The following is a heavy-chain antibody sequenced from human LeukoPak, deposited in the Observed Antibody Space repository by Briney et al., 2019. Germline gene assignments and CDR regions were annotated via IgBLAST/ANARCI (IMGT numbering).Heavy chain of an antibody. V-gene: IGHV3-11*04. Sequence: GGSLRLSCAASGYTFSDYYMSWIRQAPGKGLEWVSYISSSGSTIYYADSVRGRFTISRDNAKNSLYLQMNSLRAEDTAVYYCARVRMTTVTVYYFDYWGQGTLVTVSS. D-gene: IGHD4-17*01. CDR2: ISSSGSTI. CDR1: GYTFSDYY. J-gene: IGHJ4*02. CDR3: ARVRMTTVTVYYFDY.